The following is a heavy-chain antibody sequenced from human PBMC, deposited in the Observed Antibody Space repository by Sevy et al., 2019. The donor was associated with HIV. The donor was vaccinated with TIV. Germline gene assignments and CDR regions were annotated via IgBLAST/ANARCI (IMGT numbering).Heavy chain of an antibody. CDR2: INSDGSST. CDR1: GFTFSSYW. D-gene: IGHD3-22*01. V-gene: IGHV3-74*01. J-gene: IGHJ6*02. CDR3: ARGDYDDSSGYYLYYYYYGMDV. Sequence: GGSLRLSCAASGFTFSSYWMHWVRQAPGKGLVWVSRINSDGSSTSYADSVKGRFTISRDNAKNTLYLQMNSLRAEDTAVYYCARGDYDDSSGYYLYYYYYGMDVWGQGTTVTVSS.